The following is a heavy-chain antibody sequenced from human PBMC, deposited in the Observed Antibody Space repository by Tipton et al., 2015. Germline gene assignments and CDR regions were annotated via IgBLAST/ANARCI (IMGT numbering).Heavy chain of an antibody. CDR1: GGSISSGTFY. V-gene: IGHV4-61*01. D-gene: IGHD4-11*01. CDR2: ISYSGNT. CDR3: ARTLQGYFDS. J-gene: IGHJ4*02. Sequence: TLSLTCTVSGGSISSGTFYWSWIRQHPGKGLEWIGYISYSGNTNYNPSLKSRVTISVDTSKNQFSLKLTSVTAADTAVYYCARTLQGYFDSWGQGTLVTVSS.